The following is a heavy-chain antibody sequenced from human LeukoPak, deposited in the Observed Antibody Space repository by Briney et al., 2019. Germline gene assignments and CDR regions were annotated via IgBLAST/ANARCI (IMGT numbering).Heavy chain of an antibody. Sequence: PGGSLRLSCAASGFTFSSYAMTWVRQAPGKGLEWVSGISVAAGSTYYADSVKGRFTIFRDNSKNTLYLQMNSLRAEDTAVYYCAKVVVVPAATTKTYYFDFWGQGTLVTVSS. J-gene: IGHJ4*02. V-gene: IGHV3-23*01. CDR3: AKVVVVPAATTKTYYFDF. D-gene: IGHD2-2*01. CDR1: GFTFSSYA. CDR2: ISVAAGST.